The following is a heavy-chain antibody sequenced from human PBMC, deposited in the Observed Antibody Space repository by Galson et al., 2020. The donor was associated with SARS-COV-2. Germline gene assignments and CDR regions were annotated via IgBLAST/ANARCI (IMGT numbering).Heavy chain of an antibody. J-gene: IGHJ4*02. V-gene: IGHV1-8*01. D-gene: IGHD6-13*01. Sequence: ASVKVSCKASGYTFTSYDINWVRQATGQGLEWMGWMNPNSGNTVYAQKFQGRVTMTRDSSITTAYMELSSLRSDDTAVYYCARYPAGMSSDYWGQGTLVTGSA. CDR1: GYTFTSYD. CDR3: ARYPAGMSSDY. CDR2: MNPNSGNT.